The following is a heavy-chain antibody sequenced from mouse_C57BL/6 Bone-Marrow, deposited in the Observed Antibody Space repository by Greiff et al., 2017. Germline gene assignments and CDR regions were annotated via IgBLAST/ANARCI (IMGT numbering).Heavy chain of an antibody. D-gene: IGHD2-3*01. CDR2: IYPRSGNT. Sequence: QVQLKESGAELARPGASVKLSCKASGYTFTSYGISWVKQRTGQGLEWIGEIYPRSGNTYYNEKFKGKATLTADKSSSTAYMELRSLTSEDSAVYFCARKRKDGYSRYFDYWGQGTTLTVSS. CDR3: ARKRKDGYSRYFDY. J-gene: IGHJ2*01. CDR1: GYTFTSYG. V-gene: IGHV1-81*01.